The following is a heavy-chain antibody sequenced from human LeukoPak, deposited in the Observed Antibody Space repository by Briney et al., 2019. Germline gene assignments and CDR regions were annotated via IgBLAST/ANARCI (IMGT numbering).Heavy chain of an antibody. CDR2: INWNGGST. Sequence: GGSLRLSCAASGFTFDDYGMSWVRQAPGKGLEWVAGINWNGGSTGYADSVKGRFTISRDNAKNSLYLQMNSLGAEDTDLYYCARRLEALDAFDVWGLGTMVTVSS. J-gene: IGHJ3*01. CDR1: GFTFDDYG. V-gene: IGHV3-20*04. D-gene: IGHD5-24*01. CDR3: ARRLEALDAFDV.